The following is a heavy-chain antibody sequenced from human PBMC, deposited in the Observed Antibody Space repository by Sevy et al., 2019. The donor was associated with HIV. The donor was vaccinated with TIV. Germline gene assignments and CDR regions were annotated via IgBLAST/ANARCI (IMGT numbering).Heavy chain of an antibody. CDR3: AGGRYDSSGSFDAFDI. J-gene: IGHJ3*02. V-gene: IGHV3-23*01. D-gene: IGHD3-22*01. CDR2: IYGSGGAT. CDR1: AFTFITYA. Sequence: GGSLRLSCKPSAFTFITYAMNWVRQAPGKGLEWVSTIYGSGGATYYADSVKGRFTISRDNSKNTLYLQMNSLRTEDSAVYYCAGGRYDSSGSFDAFDIWGQGTMVTVSS.